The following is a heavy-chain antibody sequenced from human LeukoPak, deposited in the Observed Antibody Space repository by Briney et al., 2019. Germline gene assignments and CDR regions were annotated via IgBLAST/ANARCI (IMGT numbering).Heavy chain of an antibody. D-gene: IGHD2-2*01. Sequence: GPSLRLSCAASGFTFSSYAMSWVRQAPGKGLEWVSAISGSGCSTYYADSGKARCTISRDNSKNLMYLKMNSLRAEDTAVYYCARATVPAVRAEYFQHWGQGTLVTVSS. CDR3: ARATVPAVRAEYFQH. CDR2: ISGSGCST. V-gene: IGHV3-23*01. J-gene: IGHJ1*01. CDR1: GFTFSSYA.